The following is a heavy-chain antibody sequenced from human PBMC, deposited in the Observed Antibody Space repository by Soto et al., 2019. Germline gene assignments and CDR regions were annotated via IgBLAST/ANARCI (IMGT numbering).Heavy chain of an antibody. CDR3: ARGRITGTLRNYYYYGMDV. V-gene: IGHV4-34*01. CDR1: GGSFSGYY. Sequence: SETLSLTCAVYGGSFSGYYWSWIRQPPGKGLEWIGEINHSGSTNYNPSPKSRVTISVDTSKNQFSLKLSSVAAADTAVYYCARGRITGTLRNYYYYGMDVWGQGTTVTVSS. CDR2: INHSGST. J-gene: IGHJ6*02. D-gene: IGHD1-7*01.